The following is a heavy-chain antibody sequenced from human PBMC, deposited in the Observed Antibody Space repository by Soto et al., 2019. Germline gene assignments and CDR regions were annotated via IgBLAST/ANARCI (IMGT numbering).Heavy chain of an antibody. CDR3: ARGRSLYAHYYDSSGYGYHDY. V-gene: IGHV4-34*01. J-gene: IGHJ4*02. Sequence: PSQTLPPPCAVFGGPFGAYYWSRIRQPPGKGLEWIGEINHSGSTNYHTSLKSRVTISVDTSKNQFSLKLSSVTAADTAVYYCARGRSLYAHYYDSSGYGYHDYWGQGTLVTVS. CDR2: INHSGST. D-gene: IGHD3-22*01. CDR1: GGPFGAYY.